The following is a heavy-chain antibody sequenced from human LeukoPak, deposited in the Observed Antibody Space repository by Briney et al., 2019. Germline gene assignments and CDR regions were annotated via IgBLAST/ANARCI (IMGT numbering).Heavy chain of an antibody. CDR3: ARGRFGSPPGCFES. CDR2: IYCTGNT. D-gene: IGHD3-10*01. V-gene: IGHV4-59*01. CDR1: ADSLRDYY. J-gene: IGHJ5*01. Sequence: SETLSLTCTVSADSLRDYYWNWIRQSPGKGLEWIGYIYCTGNTNYNPSLKSRVTLSVDTSSKQFSLQMTSVTAADTAVYFCARGRFGSPPGCFESWGQGTLVTVSS.